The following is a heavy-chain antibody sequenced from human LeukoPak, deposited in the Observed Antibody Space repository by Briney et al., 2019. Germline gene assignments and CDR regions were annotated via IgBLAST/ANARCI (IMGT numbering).Heavy chain of an antibody. D-gene: IGHD1-26*01. V-gene: IGHV4-39*01. Sequence: SETLSPTCTVSGGSISSSSYYWGWIRQPPGKGLEWIGSIYYSGSTYYNPSLKSRVTISVDTSKNQFSLKLSSVTAADTAVYYCARHGGGSYSGYYFDYWGQGTLVTVSS. CDR1: GGSISSSSYY. CDR3: ARHGGGSYSGYYFDY. CDR2: IYYSGST. J-gene: IGHJ4*02.